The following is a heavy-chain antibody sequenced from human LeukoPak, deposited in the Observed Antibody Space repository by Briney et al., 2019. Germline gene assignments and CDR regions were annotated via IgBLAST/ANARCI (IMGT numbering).Heavy chain of an antibody. V-gene: IGHV1-69*13. D-gene: IGHD2-15*01. Sequence: ASVKVSCKASGGTFSSYAISWVRQAPGQGLEWMGGIIPIFGTANYAQKFQGRVTITADESTSTAYMELSSLRSEDTAVYYCARVVVVVAATWGYGMDVWGQGTTVTVSS. CDR1: GGTFSSYA. J-gene: IGHJ6*02. CDR2: IIPIFGTA. CDR3: ARVVVVVAATWGYGMDV.